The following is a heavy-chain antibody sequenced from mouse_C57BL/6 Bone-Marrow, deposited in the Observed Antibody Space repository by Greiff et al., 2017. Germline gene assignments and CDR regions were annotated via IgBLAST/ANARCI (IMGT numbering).Heavy chain of an antibody. CDR3: ARGLLPIAY. D-gene: IGHD1-1*01. CDR1: GYSITSGYY. Sequence: EVQLVESGPGLVKPSQSLSLTCSVTGYSITSGYYWNWIRQFPGNKLEWMGYISYDGSNNYNPSLKNRISITRDTSKNQFFLKLNSVTTEDTATYYCARGLLPIAYWGQGTLVTVSA. J-gene: IGHJ3*01. V-gene: IGHV3-6*01. CDR2: ISYDGSN.